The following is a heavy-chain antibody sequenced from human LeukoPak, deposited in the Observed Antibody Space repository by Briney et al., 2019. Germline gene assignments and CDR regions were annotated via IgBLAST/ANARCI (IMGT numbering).Heavy chain of an antibody. CDR1: RFTVSSSY. V-gene: IGHV3-53*01. CDR3: ASFSCTSGVS. Sequence: PGGSLRLSCAASRFTVSSSYMSWVRQAPGKGLEWVSVIYTSVSTYYADSVKGRFTISRDNSKNTLYLQMNSLRAEDTAVYYCASFSCTSGVSWGQGTLVTVSS. CDR2: IYTSVST. J-gene: IGHJ5*02. D-gene: IGHD3-10*01.